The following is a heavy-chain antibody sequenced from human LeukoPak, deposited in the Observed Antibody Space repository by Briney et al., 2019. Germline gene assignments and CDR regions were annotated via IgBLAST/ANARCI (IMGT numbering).Heavy chain of an antibody. CDR1: GFTFSSYA. CDR3: ARVSSGSSDWYYYGMDV. J-gene: IGHJ6*02. V-gene: IGHV3-64*02. Sequence: GGSLRLSCVASGFTFSSYAMHWVRQAPGKGLEFVSAITSNGDSTYYADSVKGRFTISRDNSKNTLYLQMGSLRAEDMAVYYCARVSSGSSDWYYYGMDVWGQGTTVTVSS. CDR2: ITSNGDST. D-gene: IGHD2-2*01.